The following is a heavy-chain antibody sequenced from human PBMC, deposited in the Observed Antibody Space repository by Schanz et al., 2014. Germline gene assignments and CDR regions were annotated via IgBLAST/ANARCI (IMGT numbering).Heavy chain of an antibody. CDR3: AKGRFGELSAFDI. J-gene: IGHJ3*02. CDR1: GFAFSSYG. D-gene: IGHD3-10*01. CDR2: ISGSGGST. Sequence: EVQLLESGGGLVQPGGSLRLSCLASGFAFSSYGMNWLRQAPGKGLEWVSAISGSGGSTYYADSVKGRFTISRDNSMNTLYLQMNSLRAEDTAVYYCAKGRFGELSAFDIWGRGTMVTVSS. V-gene: IGHV3-23*01.